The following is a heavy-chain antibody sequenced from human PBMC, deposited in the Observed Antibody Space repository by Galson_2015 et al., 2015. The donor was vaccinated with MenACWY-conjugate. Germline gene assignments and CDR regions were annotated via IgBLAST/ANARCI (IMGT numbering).Heavy chain of an antibody. CDR3: AMSTATGWYVRLDS. CDR2: IFPADSDT. Sequence: QSGAEVKKPGESLPISCKASGYRFSTNWIGWVRQMPGKDLEWMGIIFPADSDTRYSPSFQGQVTISADKSTSTAYLQWSSLRASATAIYYCAMSTATGWYVRLDSWGQGTLVTVSS. V-gene: IGHV5-51*01. J-gene: IGHJ4*02. D-gene: IGHD6-19*01. CDR1: GYRFSTNW.